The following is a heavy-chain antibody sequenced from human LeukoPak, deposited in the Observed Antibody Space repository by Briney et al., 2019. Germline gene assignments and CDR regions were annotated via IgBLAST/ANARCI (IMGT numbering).Heavy chain of an antibody. Sequence: PGGSLRLSCAASGFTFSDYYMSWIRQPPGKGLEWIGSIYYSGSTYYNPSLKSRVTISVDTSKNQFSLKLSSVTAADTAVYYCARAAGYFDYWGQGTLVTVSS. CDR3: ARAAGYFDY. V-gene: IGHV4-38-2*01. CDR1: GFTFSDYY. CDR2: IYYSGST. J-gene: IGHJ4*02. D-gene: IGHD1-14*01.